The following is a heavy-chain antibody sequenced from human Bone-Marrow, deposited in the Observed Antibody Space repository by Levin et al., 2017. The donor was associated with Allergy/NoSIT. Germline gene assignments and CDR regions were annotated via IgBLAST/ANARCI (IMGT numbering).Heavy chain of an antibody. CDR2: FDPEDGET. V-gene: IGHV1-24*01. CDR3: ATYSSGWAAADY. Sequence: ASVKVSCKVSGYTLTELSMHWVRQAPGKGLEWMGGFDPEDGETIYAQKFQGRVTMTEDTSTDTAYMELSSLRSEDTAVYYCATYSSGWAAADYWGQGTLVTVSS. D-gene: IGHD6-19*01. J-gene: IGHJ4*02. CDR1: GYTLTELS.